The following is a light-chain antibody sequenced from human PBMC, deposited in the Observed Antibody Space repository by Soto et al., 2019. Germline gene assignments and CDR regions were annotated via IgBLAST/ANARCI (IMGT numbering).Light chain of an antibody. J-gene: IGLJ2*01. CDR2: EGS. CDR1: SSDVGSYNL. Sequence: QSVLTQPASVSGSPVQSITISCTGTSSDVGSYNLVSWYQQHPGKAPKLMIYEGSKRPSGVSNRFSGSKSGNTASLTISGLQAEDEADYYCCSYAGSSTVVFGGGTQVTVL. V-gene: IGLV2-23*01. CDR3: CSYAGSSTVV.